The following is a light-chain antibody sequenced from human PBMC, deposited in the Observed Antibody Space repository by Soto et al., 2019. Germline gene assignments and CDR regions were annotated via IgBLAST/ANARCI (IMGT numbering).Light chain of an antibody. CDR2: GSS. Sequence: EIVMTQSPATMSVSPGDRAILSCRASQSVGYYLAWYQQRPGQAPRLLLFGSSTKATGIPARFSGSGSGTDFTLTISSLQSEDFAVYYCLQYNDRPQTFGQGTKVEI. CDR3: LQYNDRPQT. CDR1: QSVGYY. J-gene: IGKJ1*01. V-gene: IGKV3-15*01.